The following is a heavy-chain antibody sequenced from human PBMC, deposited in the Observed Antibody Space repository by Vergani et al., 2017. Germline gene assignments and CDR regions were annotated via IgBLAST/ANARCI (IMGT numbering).Heavy chain of an antibody. CDR2: ISWNSGSI. CDR1: GFTFDDYA. V-gene: IGHV3-9*01. CDR3: AKDMIRGYSGYDPYMAFDI. D-gene: IGHD5-12*01. J-gene: IGHJ3*02. Sequence: EVQLVESGGGLVQPGRSLRLSCAASGFTFDDYAMHWVRQAPGKGLEWVSGISWNSGSIGYADSVKGRFTISRDKAKNSLYLQMNSLRAEDTALYYCAKDMIRGYSGYDPYMAFDIWGQGTMVTVSS.